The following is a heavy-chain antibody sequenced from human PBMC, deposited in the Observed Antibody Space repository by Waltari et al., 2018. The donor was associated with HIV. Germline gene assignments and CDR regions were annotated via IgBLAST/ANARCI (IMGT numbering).Heavy chain of an antibody. V-gene: IGHV3-30*16. CDR2: ISYEGSDK. D-gene: IGHD2-15*01. J-gene: IGHJ6*03. Sequence: QVQLVESGGGVVQPGSSLRLSWTASGFTFSSYAMHWVRQAPGKGLEWVAAISYEGSDKYYADSVKGRFTISRDNSKNTLDLQMNSLRAEDTAVYYCARDRIGYYYYMDVWGKGTTVTVSS. CDR1: GFTFSSYA. CDR3: ARDRIGYYYYMDV.